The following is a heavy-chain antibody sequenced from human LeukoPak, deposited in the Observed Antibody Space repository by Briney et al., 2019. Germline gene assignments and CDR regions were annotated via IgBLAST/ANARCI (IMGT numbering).Heavy chain of an antibody. J-gene: IGHJ6*03. CDR2: IVVGSGNT. V-gene: IGHV1-58*02. CDR3: AADARNPPRYYYGSGNYYYYYMDV. CDR1: GFTFTSSA. Sequence: SVKVSCKASGFTFTSSAMQWVRQARGQRLEWIGWIVVGSGNTNYAQKFQERVTITRDMSTSTAYMELSSLRSEDTAVYYCAADARNPPRYYYGSGNYYYYYMDVWGKGTTVTVSS. D-gene: IGHD3-10*01.